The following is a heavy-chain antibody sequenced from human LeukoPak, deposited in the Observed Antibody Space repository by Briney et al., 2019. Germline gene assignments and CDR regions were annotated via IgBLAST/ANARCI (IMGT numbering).Heavy chain of an antibody. CDR2: TNGATGNT. D-gene: IGHD4-23*01. V-gene: IGHV1-3*02. Sequence: ASVKVSCKASGYTFTNYALHWVRQAPGQSLEWMGWTNGATGNTRFSQDFQGRLTITIDTSASAGYVELSSLRSEDTAVYYCARSPGGNARTWLDYWGQGTLVTVSS. CDR1: GYTFTNYA. J-gene: IGHJ4*02. CDR3: ARSPGGNARTWLDY.